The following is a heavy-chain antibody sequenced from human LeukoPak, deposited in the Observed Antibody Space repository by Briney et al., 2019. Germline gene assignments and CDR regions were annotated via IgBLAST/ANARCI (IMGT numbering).Heavy chain of an antibody. CDR2: ISGSGGST. CDR3: AKTPYSSSWYYFQH. J-gene: IGHJ1*01. D-gene: IGHD6-13*01. Sequence: GGALRLSCAPSGVTFSSYAMSWGRQGLREGLECVPAISGSGGSTYNAYSVKGGFSISTDNSRNTLYLQMNSLRPEDTAVYYCAKTPYSSSWYYFQHWGQGTLVTVSS. CDR1: GVTFSSYA. V-gene: IGHV3-23*01.